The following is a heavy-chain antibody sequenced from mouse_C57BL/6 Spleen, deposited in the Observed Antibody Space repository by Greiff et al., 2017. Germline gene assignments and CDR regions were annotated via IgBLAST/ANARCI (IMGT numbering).Heavy chain of an antibody. D-gene: IGHD2-4*01. CDR1: GYAFSSSW. V-gene: IGHV1-82*01. Sequence: VMLVESGPELVKPGASVKISCKASGYAFSSSWMNWVKQRPGKGLEWIGRIYPGDGDTNYNGTFKGKATLTADKSSSTAYMQLSSLTSEDSAVYFCARSYDYDGPPFAYWGQGTLVTVSA. CDR3: ARSYDYDGPPFAY. CDR2: IYPGDGDT. J-gene: IGHJ3*01.